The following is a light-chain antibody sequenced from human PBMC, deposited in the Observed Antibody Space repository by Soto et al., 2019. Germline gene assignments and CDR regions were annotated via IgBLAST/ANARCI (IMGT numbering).Light chain of an antibody. CDR2: ENN. J-gene: IGLJ1*01. V-gene: IGLV1-51*02. CDR3: GTWDSSLSAGGV. Sequence: QSGLKEPRSVSESTGQRVTIFYSESSSNIGNNYVSWYQQLPGTAPKLLIYENNKRPSGIPDRFSGSKSGTSATLGITGLQTGDEADYYCGTWDSSLSAGGVFGTVTKVTVL. CDR1: SSNIGNNY.